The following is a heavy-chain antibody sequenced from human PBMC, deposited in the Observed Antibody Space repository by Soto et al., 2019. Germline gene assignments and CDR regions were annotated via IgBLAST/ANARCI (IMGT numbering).Heavy chain of an antibody. Sequence: ASVKVSCKTSGYTFSNYYINWLRQAPGQGLEWMGRINPSGGSTAYAQKFQGRVTMTRVTSTSTVYMDLSSLRSEDTAVYYCARSQEVVVVPAAPIDYWGQGTLVTVSS. J-gene: IGHJ4*02. CDR3: ARSQEVVVVPAAPIDY. D-gene: IGHD2-2*01. CDR2: INPSGGST. CDR1: GYTFSNYY. V-gene: IGHV1-46*01.